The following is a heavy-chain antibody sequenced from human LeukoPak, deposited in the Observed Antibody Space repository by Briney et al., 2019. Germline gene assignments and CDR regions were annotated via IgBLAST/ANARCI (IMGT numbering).Heavy chain of an antibody. CDR2: ISSSGSTI. D-gene: IGHD3-16*02. Sequence: GGSLRLSCAASGFTFSSYEMNWVRQAPGKGLEWVSYISSSGSTIYYADSVKGRFTISRDNAKNSLYLQMNSLGAEDTAVYYCARDMRDYVWGSYRYTNYYYYYGMDVWGQGTTVTVSS. CDR1: GFTFSSYE. J-gene: IGHJ6*02. V-gene: IGHV3-48*03. CDR3: ARDMRDYVWGSYRYTNYYYYYGMDV.